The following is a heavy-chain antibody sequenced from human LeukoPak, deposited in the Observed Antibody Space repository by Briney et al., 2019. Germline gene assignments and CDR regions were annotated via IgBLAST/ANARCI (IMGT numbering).Heavy chain of an antibody. CDR3: ARDVGWELNDY. J-gene: IGHJ4*02. V-gene: IGHV4-30-2*01. CDR1: GGSISSGGYY. Sequence: SQTLSLTCTVSGGSISSGGYYWSWIRQPPGKGLEWIGYIYHSGSTYYNPSLKSRVTISVDRSKNQFSLKLSSVTAADTAVYYCARDVGWELNDYWGQGTLVTVSS. D-gene: IGHD1-26*01. CDR2: IYHSGST.